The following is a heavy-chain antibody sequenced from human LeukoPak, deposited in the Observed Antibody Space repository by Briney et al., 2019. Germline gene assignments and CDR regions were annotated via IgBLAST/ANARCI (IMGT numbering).Heavy chain of an antibody. V-gene: IGHV4-31*03. D-gene: IGHD2-15*01. CDR1: GGSISSGGYY. Sequence: SETLSLTCTVSGGSISSGGYYWRWIRQHPGKGLEWIGYIYYSGSTYYNPSLKSRVTISVDTSKNQFSLKLSSVTAADTAVYYCARLQYCSGGSCYSTKGYFDYWGQGTLVTVSS. CDR2: IYYSGST. J-gene: IGHJ4*02. CDR3: ARLQYCSGGSCYSTKGYFDY.